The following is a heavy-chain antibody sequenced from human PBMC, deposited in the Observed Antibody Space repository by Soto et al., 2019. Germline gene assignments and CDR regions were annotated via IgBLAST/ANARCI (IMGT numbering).Heavy chain of an antibody. CDR3: AREGGDGLDY. V-gene: IGHV4-31*03. D-gene: IGHD3-16*01. J-gene: IGHJ4*02. Sequence: QVQLQESGPGLVKPSQTLSLTCTVSGGSISSGAYYWSWIRKHPGKGLEWIGYIYYDGSTYYNPSLKSRATISVETSKNQFSLRLTSVTAAETAVYFCAREGGDGLDYWGQGTLVTVSS. CDR2: IYYDGST. CDR1: GGSISSGAYY.